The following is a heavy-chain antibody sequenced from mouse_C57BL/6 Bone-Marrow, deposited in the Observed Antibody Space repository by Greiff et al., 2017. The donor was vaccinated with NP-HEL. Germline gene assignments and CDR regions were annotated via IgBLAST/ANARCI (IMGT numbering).Heavy chain of an antibody. J-gene: IGHJ2*01. CDR3: ARADGYYGLDY. Sequence: QVQLQQSGAELVRPGTSVKVSCKASGYAFTNYLIEWVKQRPGQGLEWIGVINPGSGGTNYNEKFKGKATLTADKSSSTAYMQLSSLTSEDSAVYVCARADGYYGLDYWGQGTTLTVSS. CDR2: INPGSGGT. V-gene: IGHV1-54*01. D-gene: IGHD1-1*01. CDR1: GYAFTNYL.